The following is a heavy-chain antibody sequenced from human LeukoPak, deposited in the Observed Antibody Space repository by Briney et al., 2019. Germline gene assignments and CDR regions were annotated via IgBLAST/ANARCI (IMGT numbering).Heavy chain of an antibody. V-gene: IGHV1-69*06. CDR1: GGTFSSYA. CDR3: ARDGGYCSGGSCYAY. Sequence: SVKVSCKASGGTFSSYAISWVRQAPGQGLEWMGGIIPIFGTANYAQKFQGRVTITADKSTSTAYMELSSLRSEDTAVYYCARDGGYCSGGSCYAYWGQGTLVIVSS. CDR2: IIPIFGTA. J-gene: IGHJ4*02. D-gene: IGHD2-15*01.